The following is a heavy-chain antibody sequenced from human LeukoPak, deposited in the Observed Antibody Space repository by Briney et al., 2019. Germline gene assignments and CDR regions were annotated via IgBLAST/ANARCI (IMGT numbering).Heavy chain of an antibody. CDR3: PREAPAAGGLGRGYYYYMDV. CDR2: INPNRGGT. V-gene: IGHV1-2*02. D-gene: IGHD6-13*01. J-gene: IGHJ6*03. Sequence: ASVTVSCKASGYTFTGYYMHWVRPAPGQGREGMGWINPNRGGTNYAQKFQGRVTMTRATSISTAYMELSRLRSDDTDVYYCPREAPAAGGLGRGYYYYMDVWVKGTNVTVCS. CDR1: GYTFTGYY.